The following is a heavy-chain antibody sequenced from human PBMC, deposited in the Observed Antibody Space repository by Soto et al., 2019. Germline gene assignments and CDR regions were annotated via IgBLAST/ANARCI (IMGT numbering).Heavy chain of an antibody. V-gene: IGHV3-48*02. J-gene: IGHJ6*02. D-gene: IGHD6-6*01. CDR3: ARHIAARPFYYYGMDV. CDR2: ISSSSSTI. Sequence: EMHLVESGGGLVQPGGSLRLSCADSGFTFSSYSMNWVRQAPGKGLEWVSYISSSSSTIYYADSVKGRFTISRDNAKNSLYLQMNSLRDEDTAVYYCARHIAARPFYYYGMDVWGQGTTVTVSS. CDR1: GFTFSSYS.